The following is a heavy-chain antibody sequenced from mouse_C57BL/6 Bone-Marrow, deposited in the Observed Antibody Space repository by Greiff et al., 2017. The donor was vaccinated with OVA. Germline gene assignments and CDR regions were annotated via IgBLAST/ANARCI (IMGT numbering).Heavy chain of an antibody. CDR3: ATHPLYYYGISVEYYAIDY. CDR1: GYTFTSYW. D-gene: IGHD1-1*01. Sequence: QVQLQQSGAELAKPGASVKLSCKASGYTFTSYWMHWVKQRPGQGLEWIGYINPCSGYTKYNQKFKDKATMTADKSSSTAYMQLSSLTYEDSAVYYCATHPLYYYGISVEYYAIDYWGQGTSVTVSS. V-gene: IGHV1-7*01. CDR2: INPCSGYT. J-gene: IGHJ4*01.